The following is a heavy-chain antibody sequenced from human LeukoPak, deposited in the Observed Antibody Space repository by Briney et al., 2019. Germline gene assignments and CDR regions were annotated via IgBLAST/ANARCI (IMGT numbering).Heavy chain of an antibody. J-gene: IGHJ5*02. CDR3: ARGGATVAGTFWFDP. CDR2: VYHTGSS. Sequence: SETLSLTCAVSGGSISSSNWWSWVRQPPGKGLEWIGEVYHTGSSNYNPSLKSRVTISVDKSKSQFSLKLSSVTAADTAVYYCARGGATVAGTFWFDPWGQGTLVTVSS. V-gene: IGHV4-4*02. D-gene: IGHD6-19*01. CDR1: GGSISSSNW.